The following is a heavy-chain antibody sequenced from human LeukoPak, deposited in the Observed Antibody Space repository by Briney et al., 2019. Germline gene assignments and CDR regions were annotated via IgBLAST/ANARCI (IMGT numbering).Heavy chain of an antibody. CDR2: ISGSGGST. Sequence: GGSLRLSCAASGFTFSSYAMSWVRQAPGKGLEWVSAISGSGGSTYYADSVKGRFTISRDNSKNTLYLQMNSLRAEDTAVYYCAKERVRCSSSRCYPDAFDIWGQGTMVTVSS. D-gene: IGHD2-2*01. J-gene: IGHJ3*02. CDR3: AKERVRCSSSRCYPDAFDI. CDR1: GFTFSSYA. V-gene: IGHV3-23*01.